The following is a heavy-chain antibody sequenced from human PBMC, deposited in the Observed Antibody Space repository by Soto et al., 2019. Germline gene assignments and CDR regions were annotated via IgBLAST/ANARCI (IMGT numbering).Heavy chain of an antibody. D-gene: IGHD2-15*01. CDR2: ISYDGNIK. CDR3: ARAGYCSGGRCYSTYYYYYGMDV. V-gene: IGHV3-30-3*01. CDR1: AFSFSHYA. Sequence: PGGSLRLSCGASAFSFSHYAMHWVRQAPGKGLECVAVISYDGNIKRYADSVKGRFTISRDNSENTLYLQMNSLSPEDTAVYYCARAGYCSGGRCYSTYYYYYGMDVWGQGTTVTVSS. J-gene: IGHJ6*02.